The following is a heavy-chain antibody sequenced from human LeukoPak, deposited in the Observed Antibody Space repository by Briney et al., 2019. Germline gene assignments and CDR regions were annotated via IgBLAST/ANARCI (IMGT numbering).Heavy chain of an antibody. CDR1: GFTFSSYA. Sequence: GGSLRLSCAASGFTFSSYAMSWVRQAPGKGLEWVSAISGSGGSTYYADSVKGRLTISRDNSKNTLYLQMNSLRAEDTAVYYCAKDPYSSSWNNWFDPWGQGTLVTVSS. D-gene: IGHD6-13*01. CDR2: ISGSGGST. CDR3: AKDPYSSSWNNWFDP. J-gene: IGHJ5*02. V-gene: IGHV3-23*01.